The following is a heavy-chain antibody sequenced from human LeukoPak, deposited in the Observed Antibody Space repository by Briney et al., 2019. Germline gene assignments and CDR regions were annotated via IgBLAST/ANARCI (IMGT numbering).Heavy chain of an antibody. CDR1: DYTFTVYY. D-gene: IGHD5-18*01. J-gene: IGHJ4*02. Sequence: ASVNVSFTSSDYTFTVYYMHWVRQAPGRGLEWMGWINPNSGATDYAQNFQGRVTLTRDTSISTAYMELSRLRSDDTAVYYCASGYRFGNWGQGTLVTVSS. CDR3: ASGYRFGN. CDR2: INPNSGAT. V-gene: IGHV1-2*02.